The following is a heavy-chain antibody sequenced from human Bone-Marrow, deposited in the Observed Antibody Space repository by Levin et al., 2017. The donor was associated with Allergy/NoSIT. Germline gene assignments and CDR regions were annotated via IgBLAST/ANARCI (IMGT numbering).Heavy chain of an antibody. Sequence: GGSLRLSCEASGFNFKTYAMNWVRQAPGKGLEWVSGISGSGGNIFYADSVKGRFTISSDSSKNTLYLQMNSLRAEDTAVYYCAKAGSWYYFDYWGRGTLVTVSS. CDR1: GFNFKTYA. J-gene: IGHJ4*02. D-gene: IGHD6-13*01. CDR2: ISGSGGNI. CDR3: AKAGSWYYFDY. V-gene: IGHV3-23*01.